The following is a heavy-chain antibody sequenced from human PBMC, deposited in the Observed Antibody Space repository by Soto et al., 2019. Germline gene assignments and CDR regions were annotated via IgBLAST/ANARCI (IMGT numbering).Heavy chain of an antibody. V-gene: IGHV3-53*01. CDR3: AREGMGFGY. CDR2: VYSTGST. CDR1: GFTVSSYY. Sequence: PGGSLRLSCAASGFTVSSYYMSWVRQAPGKGLEWVSVVYSTGSTCYADSVKGRFTISRDISKNMIYLQMDSLRAEDTAVYYCAREGMGFGYWGQGTLVTVSS. D-gene: IGHD1-26*01. J-gene: IGHJ4*02.